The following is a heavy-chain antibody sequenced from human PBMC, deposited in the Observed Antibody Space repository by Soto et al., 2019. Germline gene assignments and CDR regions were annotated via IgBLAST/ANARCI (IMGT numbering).Heavy chain of an antibody. CDR3: ARGGIVGATIAWFDP. CDR2: INAGNGNT. D-gene: IGHD1-26*01. J-gene: IGHJ5*02. CDR1: GYTFTSYA. Sequence: QVQLVQSGAEVKKPGASVKVSCKASGYTFTSYAMHWVRQAPGQRLEWMGWINAGNGNTKYSQKFQGRVTITRDTSASTAYMELSSLRSEDTAVYYCARGGIVGATIAWFDPWGQGTLVTVSS. V-gene: IGHV1-3*01.